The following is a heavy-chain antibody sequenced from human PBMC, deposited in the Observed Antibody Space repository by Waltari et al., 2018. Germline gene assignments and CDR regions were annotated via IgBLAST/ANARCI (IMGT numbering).Heavy chain of an antibody. V-gene: IGHV3-7*01. CDR1: GLTFSNYW. J-gene: IGHJ4*02. CDR3: SVSLND. Sequence: EVYLVESGGTWVQPGGSLGLSCADSGLTFSNYWMDWVRQAPGKGLEWVANIKEDGSESHYVDSVKGRFTISRDNAQNLLSLQMDSLRAEDTAVYYCSVSLNDWGQGTLVTVSS. CDR2: IKEDGSES.